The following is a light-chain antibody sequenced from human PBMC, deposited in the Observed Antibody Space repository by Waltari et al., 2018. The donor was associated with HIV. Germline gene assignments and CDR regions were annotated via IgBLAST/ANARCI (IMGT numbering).Light chain of an antibody. J-gene: IGLJ3*02. Sequence: QSALTQPASVSGSPGQSLTISCTGTSSDAGGYNYVSWYQQHPGKAPKLMIYEVSYRPSGVSNRFSGSKSGNTASLTISGLQAEDEADYYCSSYTSTSTVFGGGTKLTVL. CDR2: EVS. V-gene: IGLV2-14*01. CDR1: SSDAGGYNY. CDR3: SSYTSTSTV.